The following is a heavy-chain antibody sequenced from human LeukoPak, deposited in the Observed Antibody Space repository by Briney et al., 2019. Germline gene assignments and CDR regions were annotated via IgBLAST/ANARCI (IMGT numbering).Heavy chain of an antibody. D-gene: IGHD3-10*01. V-gene: IGHV5-51*01. CDR3: ARHAITMVRPSNWFDP. J-gene: IGHJ5*02. CDR2: IYPGDSDT. CDR1: GYSFTTYW. Sequence: GESLKISCKGSGYSFTTYWIGWVRQMPGKGLEWMGIIYPGDSDTRYSPSFQGQVTVSADKSISTAYLQWSSLKASDTAMYYCARHAITMVRPSNWFDPWGQGTLVTVSS.